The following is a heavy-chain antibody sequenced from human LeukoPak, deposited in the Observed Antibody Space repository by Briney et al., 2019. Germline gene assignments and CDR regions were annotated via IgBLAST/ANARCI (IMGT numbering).Heavy chain of an antibody. Sequence: SKTLSLTCSVSGGSISGVYWSWIRQAPGKGLEWIGYIYYSGSTDYNPSLESRVTISIDTSKNHFSLNLTAITAADTAIYYCARTGSGRDYYGMDVWGQGTSVTVSS. D-gene: IGHD5-12*01. CDR3: ARTGSGRDYYGMDV. J-gene: IGHJ6*02. CDR2: IYYSGST. V-gene: IGHV4-59*01. CDR1: GGSISGVY.